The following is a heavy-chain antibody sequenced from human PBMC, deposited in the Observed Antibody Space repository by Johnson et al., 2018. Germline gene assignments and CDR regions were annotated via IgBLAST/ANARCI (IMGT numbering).Heavy chain of an antibody. Sequence: VQSGGSLRLSCAASGFTFSSYAMSWVRQAPGKGLEWVSGISGSGGSTYYADSVKGRFTISRDNSKNTLYLQMNSLRPEDTAVFYCATDQSKNWFDSWGQGTLVTVSS. CDR2: ISGSGGST. V-gene: IGHV3-23*01. J-gene: IGHJ5*01. CDR1: GFTFSSYA. CDR3: ATDQSKNWFDS.